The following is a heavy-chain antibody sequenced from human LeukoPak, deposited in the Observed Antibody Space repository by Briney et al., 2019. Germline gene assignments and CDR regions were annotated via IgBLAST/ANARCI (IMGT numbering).Heavy chain of an antibody. D-gene: IGHD3-10*01. V-gene: IGHV2-5*02. CDR3: ARLYYYGSGSYFYFDY. CDR2: IYWDHDK. CDR1: GFSLSTSGVG. J-gene: IGHJ4*02. Sequence: SGPTLVKPTQTLTLTCTFSGFSLSTSGVGVGWIRQPPGKALEWLALIYWDHDKRYSPSLKTRPTITKDTSQNQVVLTMTNMDPVDTATYYCARLYYYGSGSYFYFDYWGQGTLVTVSS.